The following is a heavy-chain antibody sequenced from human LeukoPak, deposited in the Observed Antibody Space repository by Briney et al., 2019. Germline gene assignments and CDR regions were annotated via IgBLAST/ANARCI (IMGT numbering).Heavy chain of an antibody. V-gene: IGHV3-21*01. CDR2: ISSISSYI. Sequence: GGSLRLSCAASGFTFSSYSTNWVRQAPGKGLEWVSSISSISSYIYYAYSVKGRFTISRDNAKHSLYLQMNSLRAEDTAVYYCARDYAYYYGSDDKGYYYYYMDVWGKGTTVTVSS. CDR1: GFTFSSYS. CDR3: ARDYAYYYGSDDKGYYYYYMDV. J-gene: IGHJ6*03. D-gene: IGHD3-10*01.